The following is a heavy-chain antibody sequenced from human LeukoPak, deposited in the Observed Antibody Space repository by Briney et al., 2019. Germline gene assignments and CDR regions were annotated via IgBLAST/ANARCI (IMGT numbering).Heavy chain of an antibody. Sequence: GGSLRLSCAVSGITLSNYGMSWVRQAPGKGLEWVAGISGSGGSTNYADSVKGRFTVSRDNPKNTLYLQMNSLRAEDTAFYFCAKRGVVIRVILVGFHKEAYYFESWGQGALVTVSS. D-gene: IGHD3/OR15-3a*01. CDR3: AKRGVVIRVILVGFHKEAYYFES. CDR2: ISGSGGST. V-gene: IGHV3-23*01. J-gene: IGHJ4*02. CDR1: GITLSNYG.